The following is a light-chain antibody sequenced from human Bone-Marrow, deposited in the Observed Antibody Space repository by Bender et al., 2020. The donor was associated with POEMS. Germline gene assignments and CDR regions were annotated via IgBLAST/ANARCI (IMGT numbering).Light chain of an antibody. Sequence: QSALTQPPSVSGSPGQSITISCTGTSSDVGGNKYVSWYQQHPGKAPKLMIYDVSDRPSGVSNRFSGSKSGNTASLTISGLQAEDEADYYCSSYADNNRDFGGGTKLTVL. CDR2: DVS. J-gene: IGLJ2*01. V-gene: IGLV2-14*01. CDR3: SSYADNNRD. CDR1: SSDVGGNKY.